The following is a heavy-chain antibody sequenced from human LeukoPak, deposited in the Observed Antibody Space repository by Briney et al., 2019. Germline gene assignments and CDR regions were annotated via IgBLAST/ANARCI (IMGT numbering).Heavy chain of an antibody. CDR2: ISGSDGST. D-gene: IGHD3-9*01. CDR3: ARGRSYYDILTGGSRYYFDY. J-gene: IGHJ4*02. V-gene: IGHV3-23*01. Sequence: GGSLRLSCAASGFTFSSYAMSWVRQAPGKGLEWVSAISGSDGSTYYADSVKGRFTISRDNSKNTLYLQMNSLRAEDTAVYYCARGRSYYDILTGGSRYYFDYWGQGTLVTVSS. CDR1: GFTFSSYA.